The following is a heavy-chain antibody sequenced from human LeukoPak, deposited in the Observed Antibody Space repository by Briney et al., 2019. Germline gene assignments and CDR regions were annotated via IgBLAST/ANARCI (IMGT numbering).Heavy chain of an antibody. CDR2: IYYSGST. CDR1: GGSISSYY. D-gene: IGHD3-22*01. V-gene: IGHV4-59*01. CDR3: ARAVDYYDRVDY. J-gene: IGHJ4*02. Sequence: SETLSLTCTVSGGSISSYYWSWTRQPPGKGLEWIGYIYYSGSTNYNPSLKSRVTISVDTSKNQFSLKLSSVTAADTAVYYCARAVDYYDRVDYWGQGTLVTVSS.